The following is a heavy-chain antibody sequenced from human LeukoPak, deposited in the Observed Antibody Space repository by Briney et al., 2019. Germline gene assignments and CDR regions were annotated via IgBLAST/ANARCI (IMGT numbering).Heavy chain of an antibody. V-gene: IGHV5-51*01. Sequence: GESLKISCKGSGYSFTNYWIGWVRQMPGKGLEWVGITYPGDSDTRYSPSLQGQVTISADKSISTAYLQWSSLKASDTAMYFCAIGGDSSTSCYRCFNYWGQGTLVTVSS. CDR3: AIGGDSSTSCYRCFNY. D-gene: IGHD2-2*02. CDR2: TYPGDSDT. CDR1: GYSFTNYW. J-gene: IGHJ4*02.